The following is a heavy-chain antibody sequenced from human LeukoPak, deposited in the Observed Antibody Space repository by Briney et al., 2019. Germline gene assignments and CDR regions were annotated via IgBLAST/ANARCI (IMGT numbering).Heavy chain of an antibody. V-gene: IGHV3-48*02. D-gene: IGHD1-14*01. CDR3: ARARYFDY. J-gene: IGHJ4*02. Sequence: QPGGSLRLSCAASGFTFSSYSMNWVRQAPGKVLEWVSYISSSTTIYYADSVKGRFTISRDNAKNSLYLQMNSLRDEDTAVYYCARARYFDYWGQGTLVTVSS. CDR2: ISSSTTI. CDR1: GFTFSSYS.